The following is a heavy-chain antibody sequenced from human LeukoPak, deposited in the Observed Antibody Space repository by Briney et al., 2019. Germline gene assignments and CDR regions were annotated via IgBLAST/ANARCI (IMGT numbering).Heavy chain of an antibody. D-gene: IGHD3-22*01. V-gene: IGHV3-33*08. Sequence: GGSLRLSCVGSKFTFRDYAMSWVRQAPGKGLEWVAAIWFDGIRKYYADSVKGRLTISRDNSKNTLYLQMNSLRAEDTAVYYCARDLEDSSPFGAFDMWGQGTMVTVSS. J-gene: IGHJ3*02. CDR2: IWFDGIRK. CDR1: KFTFRDYA. CDR3: ARDLEDSSPFGAFDM.